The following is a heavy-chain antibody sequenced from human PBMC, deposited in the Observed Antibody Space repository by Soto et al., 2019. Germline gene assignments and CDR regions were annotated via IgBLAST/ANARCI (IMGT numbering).Heavy chain of an antibody. J-gene: IGHJ4*02. CDR3: ARADIVVVTAINDN. Sequence: ASVKVSCKASGYTFTDYYMHWVRQAPGQGLEWVGCINPNSGVTNYAQKFQGRVTMTRDTSISTAYMELSRLKYDDTAVYYCARADIVVVTAINDNWGQGTLVTVSS. CDR1: GYTFTDYY. V-gene: IGHV1-2*02. D-gene: IGHD2-21*02. CDR2: INPNSGVT.